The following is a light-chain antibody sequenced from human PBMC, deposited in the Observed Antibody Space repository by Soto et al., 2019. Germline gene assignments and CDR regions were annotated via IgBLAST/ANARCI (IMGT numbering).Light chain of an antibody. J-gene: IGLJ2*01. CDR2: EVS. V-gene: IGLV2-14*01. CDR3: SSYASSSTLV. Sequence: QSALTQPASVSGSPGQSIAISCTGTSSDIGSYHYVSWYQHHPGKAPKLIIYEVSNRPSGVSDRFSGSKSGNTASLTISGLPADDEADYYCSSYASSSTLVFGGGTKLTVL. CDR1: SSDIGSYHY.